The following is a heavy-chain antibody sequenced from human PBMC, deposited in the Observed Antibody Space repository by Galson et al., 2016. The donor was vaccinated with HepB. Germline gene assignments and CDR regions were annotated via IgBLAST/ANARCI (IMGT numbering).Heavy chain of an antibody. CDR2: IDWDDDR. J-gene: IGHJ3*02. V-gene: IGHV2-70*04. CDR3: ARAPRDYGSNSKGDAFDI. Sequence: PALVKPTQTLTPTCTFSGFSLTTTGMRVSWIRQSPGKALEWLARIDWDDDRFYSTSLKTRLSISKDTPKNQVVLTMTNMDPVDTATYYCARAPRDYGSNSKGDAFDIWGQGTMVTVSS. CDR1: GFSLTTTGMR. D-gene: IGHD4-23*01.